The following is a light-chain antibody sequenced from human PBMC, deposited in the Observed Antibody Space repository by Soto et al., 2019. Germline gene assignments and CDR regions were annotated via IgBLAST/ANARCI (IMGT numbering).Light chain of an antibody. CDR3: QQYNNWPFT. V-gene: IGKV3-15*01. CDR2: GAS. Sequence: EIMMTQSPVTLSVSPGERATLSCRASQSVNSNLAWYQQKPGQAPRLLIYGASTRATGIPASFIGNGSGTEFTLTASSLQPEDFAVYYCQQYNNWPFTFGPGTKLDIK. J-gene: IGKJ3*01. CDR1: QSVNSN.